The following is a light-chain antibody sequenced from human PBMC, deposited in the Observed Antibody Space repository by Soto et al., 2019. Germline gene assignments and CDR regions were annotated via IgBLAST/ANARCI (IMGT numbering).Light chain of an antibody. Sequence: QSALTQPRSVSGSPGQSVTISCTGTSRDVGGYKYVSWYQQHPGKAPKFIIYDVSERPSGVPDRFSGSKSGNTASLTISGVEAEDEADYYCCSYAGSYSWVFGGGTKLPVL. J-gene: IGLJ3*02. CDR1: SRDVGGYKY. V-gene: IGLV2-11*01. CDR2: DVS. CDR3: CSYAGSYSWV.